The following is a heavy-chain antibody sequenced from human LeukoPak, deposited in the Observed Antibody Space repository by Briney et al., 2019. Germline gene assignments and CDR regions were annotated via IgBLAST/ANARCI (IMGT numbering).Heavy chain of an antibody. CDR1: GFTFSSYG. CDR3: ARGHKWLGYVGSYSDD. D-gene: IGHD5-12*01. CDR2: IWYDGSNK. Sequence: GGSLRLSCAASGFTFSSYGMHWVRQAPGKGLEWVAVIWYDGSNKYYADSVKGRFTISRDNSKNTLYLQMNSLRAEDTAVYYCARGHKWLGYVGSYSDDWGQGTLVTVS. V-gene: IGHV3-33*01. J-gene: IGHJ4*02.